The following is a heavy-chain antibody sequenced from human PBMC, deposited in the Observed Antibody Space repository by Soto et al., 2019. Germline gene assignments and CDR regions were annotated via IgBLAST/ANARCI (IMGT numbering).Heavy chain of an antibody. CDR1: GFTFSSYA. CDR3: AKHYCGSSTTCLDAFDF. CDR2: ISGSGGDT. J-gene: IGHJ3*01. V-gene: IGHV3-23*01. Sequence: PGGSLRLSCAASGFTFSSYAMSWVRQAPGKGLEWVSAISGSGGDTYYADSVQGRFTISRDNSKNTLYLQMSSLRAEDTAVYYCAKHYCGSSTTCLDAFDFWGQGTMVTVSS. D-gene: IGHD2-2*01.